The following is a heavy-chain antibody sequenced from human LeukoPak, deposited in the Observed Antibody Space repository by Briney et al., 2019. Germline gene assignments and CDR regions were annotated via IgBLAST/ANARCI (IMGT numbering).Heavy chain of an antibody. V-gene: IGHV1-46*01. CDR3: ASVQGADDAFDI. J-gene: IGHJ3*02. CDR2: INPSGGST. Sequence: ASVKVSCKASGYTFTSYYMHWVRQAPGQGLEWMGIINPSGGSTSYAQKFQGRVTMTRDTSTSTVYMELSSLRSEDTAVYYCASVQGADDAFDIWGQGTMVTVSS. CDR1: GYTFTSYY. D-gene: IGHD3-10*02.